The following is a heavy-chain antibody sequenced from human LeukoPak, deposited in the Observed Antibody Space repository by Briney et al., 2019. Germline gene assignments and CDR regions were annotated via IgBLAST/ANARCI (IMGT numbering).Heavy chain of an antibody. CDR3: ARDNTGAFDI. J-gene: IGHJ3*02. D-gene: IGHD5-18*01. V-gene: IGHV3-23*01. Sequence: GGSLRLSCAASGFTFSSYAMSWVRQAPGKRLEWVSAISGSGGSTYYAESVKGRFTISRDNSKNTLYLQMGSLRAEDMAVYYCARDNTGAFDIWGQGTMVTVSS. CDR2: ISGSGGST. CDR1: GFTFSSYA.